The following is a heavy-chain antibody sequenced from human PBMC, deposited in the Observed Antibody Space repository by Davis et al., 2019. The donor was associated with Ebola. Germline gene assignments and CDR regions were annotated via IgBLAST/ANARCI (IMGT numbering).Heavy chain of an antibody. CDR2: ISSSSTSR. CDR1: GFVFSSYV. Sequence: GESLKISCAASGFVFSSYVMSWVRRAPGKGLEWVSSISSSSTSRYYVDSVKGRFTISRDNSKNTLYLQMNSLRAEDTAVYYCAKGSTVTTWGQGTLVTVSS. V-gene: IGHV3-21*01. D-gene: IGHD4-17*01. J-gene: IGHJ5*02. CDR3: AKGSTVTT.